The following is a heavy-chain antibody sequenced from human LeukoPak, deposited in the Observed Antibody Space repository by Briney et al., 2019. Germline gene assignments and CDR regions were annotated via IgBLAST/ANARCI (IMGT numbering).Heavy chain of an antibody. D-gene: IGHD1-26*01. V-gene: IGHV4-34*01. Sequence: SSETLSLTCAVYGGSFSGYYWIWLRQPPGKGLEGIGEINHSGSTNYNRALKSRVTISVATSKNQFSLKLSSVTAADTAVYYCATSYYSGSYYFDYWGQGTLVTVSS. CDR3: ATSYYSGSYYFDY. CDR1: GGSFSGYY. J-gene: IGHJ4*02. CDR2: INHSGST.